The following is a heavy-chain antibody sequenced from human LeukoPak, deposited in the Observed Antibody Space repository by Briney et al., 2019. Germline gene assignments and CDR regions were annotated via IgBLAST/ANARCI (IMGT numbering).Heavy chain of an antibody. D-gene: IGHD3-10*01. CDR2: IYYSGST. CDR3: ARRGGIGTLDY. V-gene: IGHV4-59*12. J-gene: IGHJ4*02. Sequence: PSETLSLTCTVSGGSISSYYWSWIRQPPGKGLEWIGYIYYSGSTNYNPSLKSRVTISVDTSKNQFSLKLSSVTAADTAVYYCARRGGIGTLDYWGQGTLVTVSS. CDR1: GGSISSYY.